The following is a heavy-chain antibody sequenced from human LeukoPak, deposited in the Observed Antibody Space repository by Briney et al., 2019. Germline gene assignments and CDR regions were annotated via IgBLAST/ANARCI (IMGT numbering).Heavy chain of an antibody. CDR1: GYTFTGYY. D-gene: IGHD2-8*01. CDR3: AREFGMLNAFDI. CDR2: INPNSGGT. J-gene: IGHJ3*02. V-gene: IGHV1-2*06. Sequence: ASVKVSCKASGYTFTGYYMHWVRQAPGQGLEWMGRINPNSGGTNYAQKFQGRVTMTRDTSISTAYMELSRLRSDDTAVCYCAREFGMLNAFDIWGQGTMVTVSS.